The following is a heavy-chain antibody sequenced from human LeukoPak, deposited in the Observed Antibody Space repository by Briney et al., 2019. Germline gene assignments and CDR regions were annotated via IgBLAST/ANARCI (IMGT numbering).Heavy chain of an antibody. V-gene: IGHV4-39*07. CDR3: ARGPRSGWYFDY. J-gene: IGHJ4*02. Sequence: SSETLSLTCTVSGGSISSSSYYWSWIRQPPGKGLEWIGEINHSGSTNYNPSLKSRVTISVDTSKNQFSLKLSSVTAADTAVYYCARGPRSGWYFDYWGQGTLVTVSS. D-gene: IGHD6-19*01. CDR2: INHSGST. CDR1: GGSISSSSYY.